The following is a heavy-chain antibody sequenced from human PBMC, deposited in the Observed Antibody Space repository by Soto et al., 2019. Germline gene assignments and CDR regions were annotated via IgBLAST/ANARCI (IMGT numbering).Heavy chain of an antibody. Sequence: GESLKISCKASGYTFTNYWIGWVRQLPGAGLEWMGMIYPSDSETRYSPSFRGHVTISVDKSISTAYLQWSSLKASDTANYFCARHSLIISPLFALDFWGQGTTVTVS. D-gene: IGHD2-21*01. CDR3: ARHSLIISPLFALDF. CDR2: IYPSDSET. CDR1: GYTFTNYW. J-gene: IGHJ6*02. V-gene: IGHV5-51*01.